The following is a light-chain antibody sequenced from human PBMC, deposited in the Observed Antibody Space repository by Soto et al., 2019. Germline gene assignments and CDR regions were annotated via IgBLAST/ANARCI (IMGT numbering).Light chain of an antibody. CDR2: GAS. CDR3: QQYGSSPQIT. J-gene: IGKJ5*01. Sequence: VMTQAPATLSVSPGERATLSCRASQTINNNVAWYQLKDGQVPRLLIYGASTRATDVPDRFSGSGSGTDFTLTISRLEPEDFAVYYCQQYGSSPQITFGQGTRLEIK. CDR1: QTINNN. V-gene: IGKV3-20*01.